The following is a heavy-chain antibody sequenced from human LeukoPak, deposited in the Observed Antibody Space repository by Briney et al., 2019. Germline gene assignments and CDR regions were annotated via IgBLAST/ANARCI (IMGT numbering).Heavy chain of an antibody. D-gene: IGHD2-2*03. V-gene: IGHV3-23*01. Sequence: GGSLRLSCAASGFTFSSYAMSWVRQAPGKGLEWVSAISGSGGSTYYADSVKGRFTISRDNSKSTLYLQMNSLRAEDTAVYYCARLGYCSSTSCTSDNWFDPWGQGTLVTVSS. J-gene: IGHJ5*02. CDR2: ISGSGGST. CDR1: GFTFSSYA. CDR3: ARLGYCSSTSCTSDNWFDP.